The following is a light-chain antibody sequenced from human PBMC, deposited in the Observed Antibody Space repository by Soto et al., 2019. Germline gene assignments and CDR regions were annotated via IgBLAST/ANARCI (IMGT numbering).Light chain of an antibody. Sequence: EIVLTQSPATLSLSPGEGATLSCRASQSVSSYLAWYQQKPGQAPRLLIYDASNRATGIPARFSGSGSGTDFTLIISSLEPEEFAVYYCQPRSNWPVTFGLGPKVEV. CDR2: DAS. CDR1: QSVSSY. J-gene: IGKJ1*01. V-gene: IGKV3-11*01. CDR3: QPRSNWPVT.